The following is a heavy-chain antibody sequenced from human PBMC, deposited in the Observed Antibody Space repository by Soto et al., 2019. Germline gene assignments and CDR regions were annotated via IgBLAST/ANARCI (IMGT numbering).Heavy chain of an antibody. CDR2: INSDGSTT. V-gene: IGHV3-74*01. CDR1: GLTFSNSW. CDR3: ARDRSYTTDY. J-gene: IGHJ4*02. D-gene: IGHD1-26*01. Sequence: GGSLRLSCAASGLTFSNSWMHWVRQAPGKGLVWVSYINSDGSTTTYADSVKGRFTISRDNAKNTVYLQITSLTAEDTAVYYCARDRSYTTDYWGQGTLVTVS.